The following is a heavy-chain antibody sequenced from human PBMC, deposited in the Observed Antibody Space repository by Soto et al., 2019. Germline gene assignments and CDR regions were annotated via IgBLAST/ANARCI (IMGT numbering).Heavy chain of an antibody. CDR2: INHSGST. V-gene: IGHV4-34*01. J-gene: IGHJ4*02. CDR3: AREYGGNSGTFDY. CDR1: GGSFSGYY. D-gene: IGHD2-21*02. Sequence: QVQLQQWGAGLLKPSETLSLTCAVYGGSFSGYYWSWIRQPPGKGLEWIGEINHSGSTNYNPSLKSRVTISVDTSKNQFSLKLSSVTAANTAVYYCAREYGGNSGTFDYWGQGTPVTVSS.